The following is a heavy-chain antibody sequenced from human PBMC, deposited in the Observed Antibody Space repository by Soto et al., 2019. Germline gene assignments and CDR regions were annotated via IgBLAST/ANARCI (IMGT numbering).Heavy chain of an antibody. CDR3: AKYYDSSGYKYRAGDYFDY. CDR2: IYYSGST. J-gene: IGHJ4*02. D-gene: IGHD3-22*01. Sequence: QVPLQESGPGLVKPSQTLSLTCTVSGGSISSGGYYWSWIRQHPGKGLEWIGYIYYSGSTYYNPSLKSRVTISVDTSKNQFSLKLSSVTAADTAVYYCAKYYDSSGYKYRAGDYFDYWGQGTLVTVSS. V-gene: IGHV4-31*03. CDR1: GGSISSGGYY.